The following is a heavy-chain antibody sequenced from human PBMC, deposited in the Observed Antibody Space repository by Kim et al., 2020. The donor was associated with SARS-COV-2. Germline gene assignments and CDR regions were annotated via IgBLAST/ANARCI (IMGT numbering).Heavy chain of an antibody. Sequence: SVKVSCKASGGTFSSYAISWVRQAPGQGLEWMGGIIPIFGTANYAQKFQGRVTITADESTSTAYMELSSLRSEDTAVYYCARDFGLGEFGYYYYGMDVWGQGTTVTVSS. CDR3: ARDFGLGEFGYYYYGMDV. CDR2: IIPIFGTA. D-gene: IGHD3-10*01. V-gene: IGHV1-69*13. J-gene: IGHJ6*02. CDR1: GGTFSSYA.